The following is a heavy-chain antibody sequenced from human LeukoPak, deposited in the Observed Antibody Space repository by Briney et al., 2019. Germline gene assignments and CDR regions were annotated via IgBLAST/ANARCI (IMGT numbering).Heavy chain of an antibody. CDR1: GFTFSSYA. CDR2: ISGSGGST. CDR3: AKDQGRVRFRDAFDI. V-gene: IGHV3-23*01. D-gene: IGHD4-17*01. J-gene: IGHJ3*02. Sequence: GGSLRLSCAASGFTFSSYAMTWVRQAPGKGLEWVSGISGSGGSTYYADSVKGRLTISRDNSKNTLYLQMNSLRAEDTAVYYCAKDQGRVRFRDAFDIWGQGTMVTVSS.